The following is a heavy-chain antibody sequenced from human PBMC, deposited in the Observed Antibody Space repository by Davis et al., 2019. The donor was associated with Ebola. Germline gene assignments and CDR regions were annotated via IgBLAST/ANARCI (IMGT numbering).Heavy chain of an antibody. J-gene: IGHJ6*02. CDR1: GYTFTSYY. D-gene: IGHD4-17*01. CDR2: IIPNSGGT. CDR3: ARDLLAGALYGDYEIYGMDV. V-gene: IGHV1-2*04. Sequence: AASVKVSCKASGYTFTSYYMHWVRQAPGQGLEWMGGIIPNSGGTNYAQKFQGWVTMTRDTSISTAYMELSRLRSDDTAVYYCARDLLAGALYGDYEIYGMDVWGQGTTVTVSS.